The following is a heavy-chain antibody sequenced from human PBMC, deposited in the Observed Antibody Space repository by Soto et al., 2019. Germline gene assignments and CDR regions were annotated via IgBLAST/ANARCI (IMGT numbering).Heavy chain of an antibody. J-gene: IGHJ5*01. D-gene: IGHD2-2*01. CDR1: GFTFSRYG. Sequence: GSLRLSCAASGFTFSRYGMNWLLQAPWKGLEWVASISSSTSYVYYADSVKGRFSTSRDNAKNILYLEMYALRTEDTAVYYCARDPSEGRVGNWFESWGQGTRVTVSS. CDR2: ISSSTSYV. V-gene: IGHV3-21*06. CDR3: ARDPSEGRVGNWFES.